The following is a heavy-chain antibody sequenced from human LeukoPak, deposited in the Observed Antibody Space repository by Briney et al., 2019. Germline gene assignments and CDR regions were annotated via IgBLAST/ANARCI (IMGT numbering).Heavy chain of an antibody. V-gene: IGHV4-59*01. J-gene: IGHJ6*03. CDR1: GGSISSYY. CDR2: VDHTGST. Sequence: SETLSLTCTVSGGSISSYYWSWIRQPPGKGLEWIGYVDHTGSTNFNPSLNGRVTISRDTSKNHFSLRLRSVTAADTAVYFCARGRVSSSTYYSTYYYFYLDVWGKGTTVTVSS. D-gene: IGHD3-22*01. CDR3: ARGRVSSSTYYSTYYYFYLDV.